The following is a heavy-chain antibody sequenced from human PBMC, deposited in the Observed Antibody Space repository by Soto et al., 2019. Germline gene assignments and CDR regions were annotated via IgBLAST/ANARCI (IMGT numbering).Heavy chain of an antibody. V-gene: IGHV1-69*13. J-gene: IGHJ6*02. Sequence: ASVKVSCKASGGTFSSYAISWVRQAPGQGLEWMGGIIPIFGTANYAQKFQGRVTITADESTSTAYMELSSLRSEDTAVYYCARDPSMITFGGGIVIDRPSDGMDVWGQGTTVTVSS. D-gene: IGHD3-16*02. CDR3: ARDPSMITFGGGIVIDRPSDGMDV. CDR2: IIPIFGTA. CDR1: GGTFSSYA.